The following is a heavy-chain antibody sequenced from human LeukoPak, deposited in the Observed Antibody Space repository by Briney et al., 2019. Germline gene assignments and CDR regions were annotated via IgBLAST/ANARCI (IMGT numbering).Heavy chain of an antibody. V-gene: IGHV3-23*01. J-gene: IGHJ4*02. D-gene: IGHD3-10*01. CDR2: VSGSGGST. Sequence: GGSLRLSCAASGFTFSSYAMTWVRQAPGKGLQWVSAVSGSGGSTYYADSVKGRFTISRDNSENTLYLQMNTLRAEDTAVYYCAREYGSGSYYYDYWGQGTLVTVSS. CDR3: AREYGSGSYYYDY. CDR1: GFTFSSYA.